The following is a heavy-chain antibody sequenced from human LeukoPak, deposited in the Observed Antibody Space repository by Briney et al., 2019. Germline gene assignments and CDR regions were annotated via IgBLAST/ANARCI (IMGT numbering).Heavy chain of an antibody. J-gene: IGHJ4*02. V-gene: IGHV4-30-4*01. CDR1: GGSISSGDYY. D-gene: IGHD6-13*01. CDR3: ARDMYSSSWETFDY. CDR2: IYYSGST. Sequence: PSETLSLTCTVSGGSISSGDYYWSWIRQPPGKGLEWIGYIYYSGSTYYIPSLKSRVTISVDTSKNQFSLKLSSVTAADTAVYYCARDMYSSSWETFDYWGQGTLVTVSS.